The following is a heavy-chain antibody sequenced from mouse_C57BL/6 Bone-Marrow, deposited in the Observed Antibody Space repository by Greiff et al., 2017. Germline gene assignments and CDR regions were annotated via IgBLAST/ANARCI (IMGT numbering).Heavy chain of an antibody. CDR1: GYTFTSYG. J-gene: IGHJ1*01. CDR3: ASFGLWYFDV. V-gene: IGHV1-81*01. Sequence: QVQLKQSGAELARPGASVKLSCKASGYTFTSYGISWVKQRTGQGLEWIGEIYPRSGNTYYNEKFKGKATLTADKYSSTAYMELRSLTSEDAAVYFCASFGLWYFDVWGPGTSVTVSS. CDR2: IYPRSGNT.